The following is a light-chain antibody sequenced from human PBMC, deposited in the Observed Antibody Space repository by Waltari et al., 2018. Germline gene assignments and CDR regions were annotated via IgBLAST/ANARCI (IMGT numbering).Light chain of an antibody. V-gene: IGLV1-40*01. CDR2: GNN. J-gene: IGLJ3*02. Sequence: QSVLTQPPSMSGAPGQRVTISCTGSSSNIGAGYDVHWYQHLPGTAPRLLIYGNNNRPSGVPDRFSGSKSGTSASLAITGLQAEDEVDYYCQSYDGSLSGWVFGGGTKLTVL. CDR1: SSNIGAGYD. CDR3: QSYDGSLSGWV.